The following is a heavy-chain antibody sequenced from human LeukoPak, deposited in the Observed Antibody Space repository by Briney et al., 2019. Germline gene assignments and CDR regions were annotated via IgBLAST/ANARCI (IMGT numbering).Heavy chain of an antibody. Sequence: SETLSLTCTVSGGSFSSYYWNWIRQTAGKGLEWIGRIYTSGSTNYNPSLKSRVTMSVATSKNQFSLKLSSVTAADTAVYYCARDHHNWNYLYDWGQGTLVTVSS. D-gene: IGHD1-7*01. CDR2: IYTSGST. CDR3: ARDHHNWNYLYD. V-gene: IGHV4-4*07. CDR1: GGSFSSYY. J-gene: IGHJ4*02.